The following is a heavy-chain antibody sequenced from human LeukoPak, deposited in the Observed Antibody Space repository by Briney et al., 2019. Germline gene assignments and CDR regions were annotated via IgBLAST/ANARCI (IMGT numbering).Heavy chain of an antibody. D-gene: IGHD2-2*01. CDR1: GFTFSSYG. CDR2: ISYDGSNK. Sequence: GGSLRLSCAASGFTFSSYGMHWVRQAPGKGLEWVAVISYDGSNKYYADSVKGRFTISRDNSKNTLYLQMNSLRAEDTAVYYCAKDLYRLGYCSSTSCWPFDYWGQGTLVTASS. CDR3: AKDLYRLGYCSSTSCWPFDY. J-gene: IGHJ4*02. V-gene: IGHV3-30*18.